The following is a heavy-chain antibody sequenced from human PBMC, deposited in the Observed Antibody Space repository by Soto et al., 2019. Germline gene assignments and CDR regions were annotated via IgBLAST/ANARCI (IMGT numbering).Heavy chain of an antibody. D-gene: IGHD3-3*01. Sequence: ASVKVSCKASGCTFTSYDINWVRQATGQGLEWMGWMNPNSGNTGYAQKFQGRVTMTRNTSISTAYMELSSLRSEDTAVYYCARAAYYDFWSGYHAYYYYGMDVWGQGTTVTVSS. V-gene: IGHV1-8*01. CDR2: MNPNSGNT. J-gene: IGHJ6*02. CDR3: ARAAYYDFWSGYHAYYYYGMDV. CDR1: GCTFTSYD.